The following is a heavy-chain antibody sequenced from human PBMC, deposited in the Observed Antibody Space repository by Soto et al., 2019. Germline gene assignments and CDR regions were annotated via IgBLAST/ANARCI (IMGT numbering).Heavy chain of an antibody. D-gene: IGHD6-13*01. CDR1: GFTFSSYS. Sequence: GGSLRLSCAASGFTFSSYSMNWVRQAPGKGLEWVSSISSSSSYIYYADSVKGRFTISRDNSKNTLYLQMNSLRAEDTAVYYCAKNPGYSSSWYVDYWGQGTLVTVSS. J-gene: IGHJ4*02. CDR2: ISSSSSYI. V-gene: IGHV3-21*04. CDR3: AKNPGYSSSWYVDY.